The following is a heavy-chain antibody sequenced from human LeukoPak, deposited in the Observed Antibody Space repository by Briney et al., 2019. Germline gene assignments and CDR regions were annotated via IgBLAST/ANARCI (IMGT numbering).Heavy chain of an antibody. D-gene: IGHD2/OR15-2a*01. V-gene: IGHV4-31*03. CDR1: GGSISSGGYY. Sequence: SQTLSLTCTVSGGSISSGGYYWSWSRQHPGGGLEWIGYIYYSGSTYYNPSLKSRVTISVDTSKNQFSLKLSSVTAADTAVYYCARSEYLFPRHRAFNWFDPWGQGTLVTVSS. CDR2: IYYSGST. J-gene: IGHJ5*02. CDR3: ARSEYLFPRHRAFNWFDP.